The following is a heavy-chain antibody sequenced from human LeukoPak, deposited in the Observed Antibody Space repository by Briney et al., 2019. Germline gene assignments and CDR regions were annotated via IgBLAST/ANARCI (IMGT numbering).Heavy chain of an antibody. Sequence: PSETLSLTCTVSGGSISSYYWSWIRQPPGKGLEWIGYIYYSGSTNYNPSLKSRVTISVDTSKNQFSLKLSSVTAADTAVNYCARYDYGSGSYITLFDYWGQGTLVTVS. D-gene: IGHD3-10*01. CDR3: ARYDYGSGSYITLFDY. CDR2: IYYSGST. CDR1: GGSISSYY. J-gene: IGHJ4*02. V-gene: IGHV4-59*12.